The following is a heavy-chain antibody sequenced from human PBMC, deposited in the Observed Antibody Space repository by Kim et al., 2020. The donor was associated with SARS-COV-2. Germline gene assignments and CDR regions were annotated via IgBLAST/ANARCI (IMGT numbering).Heavy chain of an antibody. Sequence: GGSLRLSCAASGFPFSAYSMNWVRQAPGKGLEWVSSIGTTNDYINYAESMRGRFTISRDNAKTSVYLQMDGLTADDTAIYYCARRGAKLEHAAFDLWGQGILVTVSS. CDR2: IGTTNDYI. V-gene: IGHV3-21*01. CDR3: ARRGAKLEHAAFDL. CDR1: GFPFSAYS. J-gene: IGHJ4*02. D-gene: IGHD1-1*01.